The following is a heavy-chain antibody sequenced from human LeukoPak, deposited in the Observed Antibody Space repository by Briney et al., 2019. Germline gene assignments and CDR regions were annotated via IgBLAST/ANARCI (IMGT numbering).Heavy chain of an antibody. CDR1: GGSFSGYY. J-gene: IGHJ4*02. CDR2: IDYSGST. D-gene: IGHD3-22*01. Sequence: PSETLSLTCAVYGGSFSGYYWSWIRQPPGKGLEWIGSIDYSGSTYYNPSLKSRVTISVDTSKNQFSLKLSSVTAADTAVYYCARHLNYYDSSGYYSYFDYWGQGTLVTVSS. V-gene: IGHV4-34*01. CDR3: ARHLNYYDSSGYYSYFDY.